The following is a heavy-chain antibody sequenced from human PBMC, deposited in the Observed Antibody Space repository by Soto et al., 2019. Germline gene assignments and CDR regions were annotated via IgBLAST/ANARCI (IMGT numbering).Heavy chain of an antibody. Sequence: ASVKVSCKVSGNTLTELSVHWVRQAPGKGLDWMGGFDPEDGETFYAQKFQGRVTMTEDTSTDTAYMEVSSLRSEDTAVYYCATDSQMFGQHLVRFDFWGQGTLVTVSS. CDR2: FDPEDGET. V-gene: IGHV1-24*01. J-gene: IGHJ4*02. CDR3: ATDSQMFGQHLVRFDF. D-gene: IGHD6-13*01. CDR1: GNTLTELS.